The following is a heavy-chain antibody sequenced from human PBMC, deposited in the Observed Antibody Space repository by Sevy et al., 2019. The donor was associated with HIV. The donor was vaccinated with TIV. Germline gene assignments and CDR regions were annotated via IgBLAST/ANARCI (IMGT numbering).Heavy chain of an antibody. CDR3: AKNFRAYYDFWSGYGFDY. D-gene: IGHD3-3*01. J-gene: IGHJ4*02. Sequence: GGSLRLSCAASGFTFSSYGMHWVRQAPGKGLEWVAVISYDGSNKYYADSVKGRFTISRDNSKNTLYLQMNSLRAEDTAVYYCAKNFRAYYDFWSGYGFDYSGQGTLVTVSS. V-gene: IGHV3-30*18. CDR1: GFTFSSYG. CDR2: ISYDGSNK.